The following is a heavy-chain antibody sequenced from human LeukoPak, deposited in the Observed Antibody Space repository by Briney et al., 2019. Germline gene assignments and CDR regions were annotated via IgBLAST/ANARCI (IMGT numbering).Heavy chain of an antibody. CDR3: ARAMIVVVIHSQVDY. CDR2: ISYDGSNK. D-gene: IGHD3-22*01. Sequence: GRSLRLSCAASGFTFSSYAMHWVRQAPGKGLEWVAVISYDGSNKYYADSVKGRFTISRDNSKNTLYLQMNSLRAEDTAVYYCARAMIVVVIHSQVDYWGQGTLVTVSS. V-gene: IGHV3-30*04. CDR1: GFTFSSYA. J-gene: IGHJ4*02.